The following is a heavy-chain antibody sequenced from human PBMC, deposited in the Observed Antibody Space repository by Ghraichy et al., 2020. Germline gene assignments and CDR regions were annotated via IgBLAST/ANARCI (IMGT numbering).Heavy chain of an antibody. V-gene: IGHV4-39*01. Sequence: SQTLSLTCTVSGGSISSSSYYWGWIRQPPGKGLEWIGSIYHRGSSYHNPSLKSRVTIAVDTSKKQFSLNLRSVIASYTAVYYCARHHFYDSSSYYYTPHKSTFDYWDQGILVTVSS. D-gene: IGHD3-22*01. CDR2: IYHRGSS. CDR3: ARHHFYDSSSYYYTPHKSTFDY. J-gene: IGHJ4*02. CDR1: GGSISSSSYY.